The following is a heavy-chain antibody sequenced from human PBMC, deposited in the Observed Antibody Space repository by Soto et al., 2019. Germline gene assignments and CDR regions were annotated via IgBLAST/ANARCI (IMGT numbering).Heavy chain of an antibody. V-gene: IGHV1-2*02. CDR3: ARETGEQYYFDY. CDR2: INPNSGGT. J-gene: IGHJ4*02. D-gene: IGHD1-26*01. CDR1: RYTFTGYY. Sequence: ASVKVSCKASRYTFTGYYMHWVRQAPGQGLEWMGWINPNSGGTNYAQKFQGRVTMTRDTSISTAYMELSRLRSDDTAVYYCARETGEQYYFDYWGQGTLVTVSS.